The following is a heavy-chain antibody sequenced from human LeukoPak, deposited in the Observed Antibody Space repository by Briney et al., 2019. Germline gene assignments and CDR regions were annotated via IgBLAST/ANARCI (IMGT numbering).Heavy chain of an antibody. CDR2: IYYSGSS. Sequence: SETLSLTCTVSGGSISSSSYYWGWIRQSPGKGLEWIGSIYYSGSSYYNPSLKSRVTISVDTSKNQFSLKLSSVTAADTAVYYCARSVGPLWFGESSYMDVWGKGTTVTVSS. V-gene: IGHV4-39*07. J-gene: IGHJ6*03. CDR1: GGSISSSSYY. D-gene: IGHD3-10*01. CDR3: ARSVGPLWFGESSYMDV.